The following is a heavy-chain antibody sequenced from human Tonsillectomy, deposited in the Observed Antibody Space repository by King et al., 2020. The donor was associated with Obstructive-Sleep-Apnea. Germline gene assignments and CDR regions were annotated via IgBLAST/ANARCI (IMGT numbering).Heavy chain of an antibody. D-gene: IGHD5-18*01. CDR3: AIWLSGYFDY. V-gene: IGHV1-2*02. J-gene: IGHJ4*02. CDR1: GYTFTDYC. Sequence: VQLVQSGAEVNRPGASVKVSCKASGYTFTDYCIHWVRQAPGQGLEWMGWINPNSGGTNCAQKFQGRVTMTRDTSISTAYMELSSLRSDDTAVYFCAIWLSGYFDYWGQGTLVTVSS. CDR2: INPNSGGT.